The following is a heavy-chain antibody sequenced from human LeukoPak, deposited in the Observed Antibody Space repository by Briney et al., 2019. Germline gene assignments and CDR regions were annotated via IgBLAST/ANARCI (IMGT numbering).Heavy chain of an antibody. CDR2: ITGSGSSK. CDR3: ARDAGVCRFDY. D-gene: IGHD6-6*01. J-gene: IGHJ4*03. Sequence: GGSLRLSCAASGFSISPYSMHWVRQAPGKGLEWVSYITGSGSSKYYADSVKGRFTISRDNAKNSLYLQMNGLRDEDTAVYYCARDAGVCRFDYWGQGTTVTVSS. CDR1: GFSISPYS. V-gene: IGHV3-48*02.